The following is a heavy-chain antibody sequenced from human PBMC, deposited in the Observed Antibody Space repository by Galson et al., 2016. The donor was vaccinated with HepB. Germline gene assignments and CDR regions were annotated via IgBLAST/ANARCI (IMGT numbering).Heavy chain of an antibody. CDR3: ARSFSGYGPDY. D-gene: IGHD5-12*01. CDR2: IIPIFGTT. Sequence: SVKVSCKASGGTFSSYAISWVRQAPGQGLEWMGGIIPIFGTTNYAQKFQGRVTITADASTSTAYLELHSLRSDDTAVYYCARSFSGYGPDYWGQGTLVTVSS. V-gene: IGHV1-69*13. J-gene: IGHJ4*02. CDR1: GGTFSSYA.